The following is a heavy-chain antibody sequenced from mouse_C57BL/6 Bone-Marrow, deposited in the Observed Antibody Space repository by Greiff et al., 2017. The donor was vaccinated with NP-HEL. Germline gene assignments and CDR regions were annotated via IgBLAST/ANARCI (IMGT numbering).Heavy chain of an antibody. CDR3: ARKSPYYYGSSYGAMDY. V-gene: IGHV3-6*01. D-gene: IGHD1-1*01. Sequence: VQLKESGPGLVKPSQSLSLTCSVTGYSITSGYYWNWIRQFPGNKLEWMGYISYDGSNNYNPSLKNRISITRDTSKNQFFLKLNSVTTEDTATYYCARKSPYYYGSSYGAMDYWGQGTSVTVSS. CDR2: ISYDGSN. J-gene: IGHJ4*01. CDR1: GYSITSGYY.